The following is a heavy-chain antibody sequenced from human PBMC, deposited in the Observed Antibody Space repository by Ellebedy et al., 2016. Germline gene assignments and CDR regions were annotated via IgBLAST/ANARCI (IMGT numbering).Heavy chain of an antibody. CDR1: GGSISSAGYY. CDR2: IYYSGST. J-gene: IGHJ4*02. D-gene: IGHD5-18*01. Sequence: SETLSLTXAVSGGSISSAGYYWSWIRQHPGKGLEWIGYIYYSGSTYYNPSLKSRVTISVDTSKNQFSLKLSSVTAADTAVYYCARTGGYSYDGQIDYWGQGTLVTVSS. CDR3: ARTGGYSYDGQIDY. V-gene: IGHV4-31*11.